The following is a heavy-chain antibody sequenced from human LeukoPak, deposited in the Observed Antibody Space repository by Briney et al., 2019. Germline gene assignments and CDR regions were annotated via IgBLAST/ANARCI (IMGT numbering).Heavy chain of an antibody. CDR2: ISGSGGST. CDR3: AKASYYDYPDY. CDR1: GFTFSSCA. J-gene: IGHJ4*02. V-gene: IGHV3-23*01. D-gene: IGHD3-22*01. Sequence: GGSLRLSCVASGFTFSSCAMSWVRQAPGKGLEWVSAISGSGGSTYYADSVKGRFTISGDNSKNTLYLQMNSLRAEDTAVYYCAKASYYDYPDYWGQGTLVTVSS.